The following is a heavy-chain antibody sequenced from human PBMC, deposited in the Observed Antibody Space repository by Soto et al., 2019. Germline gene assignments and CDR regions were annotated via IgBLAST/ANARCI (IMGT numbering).Heavy chain of an antibody. CDR2: ISAYNGNT. V-gene: IGHV1-18*01. Sequence: ASLKVSCKASGYTCTSYGISWVRQAPGQGIEWMGWISAYNGNTNYAQKLQGRVTMTTDTSTSTAYMEPRSLRSDDTAVYYCARDLRYFDWFHGWFDPWGQGTPVTGSS. CDR3: ARDLRYFDWFHGWFDP. CDR1: GYTCTSYG. J-gene: IGHJ5*02. D-gene: IGHD3-9*01.